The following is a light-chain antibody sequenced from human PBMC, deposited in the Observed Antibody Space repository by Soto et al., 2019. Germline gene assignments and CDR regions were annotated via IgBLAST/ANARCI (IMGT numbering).Light chain of an antibody. CDR1: QSISRN. V-gene: IGKV1-39*01. J-gene: IGKJ5*01. CDR3: QQSYTTASIT. CDR2: AAS. Sequence: DIQMTQSPSSLSASVGDRVTITCRASQSISRNLNWYQHKPGKAPKLLIYAASSLQNGVPSRFSGGGSGTEFTLSISSLQHEDFGTYYCQQSYTTASITFGQGTRLDIK.